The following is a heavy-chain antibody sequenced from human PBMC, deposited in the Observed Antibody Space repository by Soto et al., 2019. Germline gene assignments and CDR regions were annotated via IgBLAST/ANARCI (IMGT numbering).Heavy chain of an antibody. Sequence: ASVKVSCKASGGTFSSYAITWVRQAPGQGLEWMGEIIPIFDTANYAQKFQGRVTITADESTSTAYMELSSLRSEDTAAYYCARDRGPSSGYYPYWFDPWGQGTLVTVSS. D-gene: IGHD3-22*01. J-gene: IGHJ5*02. CDR2: IIPIFDTA. V-gene: IGHV1-69*13. CDR1: GGTFSSYA. CDR3: ARDRGPSSGYYPYWFDP.